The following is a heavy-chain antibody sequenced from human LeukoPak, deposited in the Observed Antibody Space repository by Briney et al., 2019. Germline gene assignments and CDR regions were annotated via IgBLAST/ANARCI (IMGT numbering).Heavy chain of an antibody. CDR1: GFTFSSYS. CDR3: ARHHHNPPYYDFWGGYYAYWFDP. D-gene: IGHD3-3*01. V-gene: IGHV3-21*01. Sequence: GGSLRLSCAASGFTFSSYSMNWVRQAPGKGLEWVSSISSSSSYIYYADSVKGRFTISRDNAKNSLYLQMNSLRAEDTAVYYCARHHHNPPYYDFWGGYYAYWFDPWGQGTLVTVSS. J-gene: IGHJ5*02. CDR2: ISSSSSYI.